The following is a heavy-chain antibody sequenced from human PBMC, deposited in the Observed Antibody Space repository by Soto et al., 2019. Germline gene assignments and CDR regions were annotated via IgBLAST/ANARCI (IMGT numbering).Heavy chain of an antibody. D-gene: IGHD1-1*01. J-gene: IGHJ4*02. V-gene: IGHV3-23*01. CDR2: INKSGGST. Sequence: GGSLRLSCAASGFTFSSFAMSWVRQAPGKGLEWVSTINKSGGSTYYADSVKGRFTISRDNSKNMLFLQINGLRAEDTAVYYCAKDPPTTGTTFDYWGRGTLVTVSS. CDR3: AKDPPTTGTTFDY. CDR1: GFTFSSFA.